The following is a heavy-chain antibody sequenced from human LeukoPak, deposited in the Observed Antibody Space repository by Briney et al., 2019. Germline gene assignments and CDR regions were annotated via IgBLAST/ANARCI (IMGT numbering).Heavy chain of an antibody. J-gene: IGHJ3*02. Sequence: SETLPLTCTVSGGSISSYYWSWIRQPAGKGLEWIGRIYTSGSTNYNPSLKSRVTISEDTSKNQVSLKLSSVTAADTAVYYCARDRYSSSFPIWGQGTMVTVSS. D-gene: IGHD6-13*01. CDR2: IYTSGST. CDR1: GGSISSYY. CDR3: ARDRYSSSFPI. V-gene: IGHV4-4*07.